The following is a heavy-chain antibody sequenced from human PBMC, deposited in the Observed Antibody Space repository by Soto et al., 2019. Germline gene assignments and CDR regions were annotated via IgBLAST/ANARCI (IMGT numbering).Heavy chain of an antibody. V-gene: IGHV4-59*01. CDR1: GGSISSYY. Sequence: SETLSLTCTVSGGSISSYYWTWIRQPPGKGLEWLGYISYSGNTNYNPSLKSRVTISVDTSKNQLSLKLSSVTAADTAAYYCARVRGYDLDYYYYYMDVWGKGTTVTVSS. D-gene: IGHD5-12*01. CDR3: ARVRGYDLDYYYYYMDV. CDR2: ISYSGNT. J-gene: IGHJ6*03.